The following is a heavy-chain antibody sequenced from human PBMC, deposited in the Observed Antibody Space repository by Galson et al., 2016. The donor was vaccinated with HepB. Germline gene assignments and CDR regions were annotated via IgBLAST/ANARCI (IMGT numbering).Heavy chain of an antibody. CDR2: ISYDGSHK. V-gene: IGHV3-30-3*01. CDR1: GFTFTRYA. D-gene: IGHD5-24*01. Sequence: SLRLSCAASGFTFTRYAMTWVRQAPGKGLEWVAVISYDGSHKHYRDSVKGRFTISRDNSKNTLYLQMNSLRREDTAVYYCARPRRWPQYYYGLDVWGQGTTVTVSS. CDR3: ARPRRWPQYYYGLDV. J-gene: IGHJ6*02.